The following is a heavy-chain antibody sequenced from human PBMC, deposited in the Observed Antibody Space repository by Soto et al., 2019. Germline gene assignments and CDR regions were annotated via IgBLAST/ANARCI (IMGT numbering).Heavy chain of an antibody. Sequence: SVKVSCKASGGTFSSYAISWVRQAPGQGLEWMGGIIPIFGTANYAQKFQGRVTITADESTSTAYMELSSLRSEDTAVYYCAREGNYDSSGYYPPDAFDIWGQGTMVTVS. V-gene: IGHV1-69*13. CDR1: GGTFSSYA. J-gene: IGHJ3*02. D-gene: IGHD3-22*01. CDR2: IIPIFGTA. CDR3: AREGNYDSSGYYPPDAFDI.